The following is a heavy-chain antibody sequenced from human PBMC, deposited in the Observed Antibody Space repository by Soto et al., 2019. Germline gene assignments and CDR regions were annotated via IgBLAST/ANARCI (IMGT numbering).Heavy chain of an antibody. CDR2: INHSGST. D-gene: IGHD6-6*01. J-gene: IGHJ3*02. Sequence: QVQLQQWGAGLLKPSETLSLTCAVYGGSFSGYYWSWIRQPLGKGLEWIGEINHSGSTNYNPSLKSRVTISVDTSRNQFSLRRSSVTAADTAVYYCARASFGIAARRVPWKAFDIWGQGTIVTVSS. V-gene: IGHV4-34*01. CDR1: GGSFSGYY. CDR3: ARASFGIAARRVPWKAFDI.